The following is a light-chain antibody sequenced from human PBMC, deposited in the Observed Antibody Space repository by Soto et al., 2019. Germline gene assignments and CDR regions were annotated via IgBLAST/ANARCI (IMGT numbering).Light chain of an antibody. CDR3: SSFAGTNSFV. V-gene: IGLV2-8*01. CDR1: TSDIGAYNY. Sequence: QSVLTQPPSASGSPGQSGTISCTGTTSDIGAYNYVSWYQQRPGKAPKLIIYEVTRRPSGVPDRIFGSKSYTTASLTVSGLQAEDEADYYCSSFAGTNSFVFGTGTKVTVL. J-gene: IGLJ1*01. CDR2: EVT.